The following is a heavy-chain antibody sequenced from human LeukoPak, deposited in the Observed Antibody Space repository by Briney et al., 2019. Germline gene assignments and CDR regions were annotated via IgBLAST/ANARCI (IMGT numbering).Heavy chain of an antibody. V-gene: IGHV5-51*01. J-gene: IGHJ5*02. Sequence: GESLKISCKGSGYSFTSYWIGWVRQMPGKGLEWMGIIYPGDSDTRYSPSFQGQVTISADKSISTAYLQWSSLKASDTAMYYCARVGLKGNPKNNWFDPWGQGTLVTVSS. CDR2: IYPGDSDT. CDR1: GYSFTSYW. CDR3: ARVGLKGNPKNNWFDP. D-gene: IGHD4-23*01.